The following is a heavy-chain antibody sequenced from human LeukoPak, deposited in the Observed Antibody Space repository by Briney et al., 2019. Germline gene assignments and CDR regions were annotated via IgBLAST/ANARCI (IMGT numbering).Heavy chain of an antibody. V-gene: IGHV3-74*01. Sequence: QPGGSLRLSCAASGFTFSSYWMHWVRQAPGKGLVWVSRINSDGSNTSYADSVKGRFTISRDNAKNTLYLQMNSLRAEDTAVYYCARAGGSGYRDAFDIWGQGTMVTVSS. J-gene: IGHJ3*02. CDR1: GFTFSSYW. D-gene: IGHD5-12*01. CDR3: ARAGGSGYRDAFDI. CDR2: INSDGSNT.